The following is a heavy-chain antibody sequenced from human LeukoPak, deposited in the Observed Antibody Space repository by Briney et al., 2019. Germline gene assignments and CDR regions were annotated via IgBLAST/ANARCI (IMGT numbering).Heavy chain of an antibody. V-gene: IGHV3-23*01. D-gene: IGHD3-10*01. CDR1: GFTFSSYA. J-gene: IGHJ4*02. CDR2: ISGSGATT. CDR3: AKDYAYYYGSGIGGFEY. Sequence: GGSLRLSCAASGFTFSSYAMSWVRQAPGKGLEWVSAISGSGATTYYADSVRGRFTISRDKSNNTLYLQMNSLRAEYTAVYYCAKDYAYYYGSGIGGFEYWGQGTLVTVSS.